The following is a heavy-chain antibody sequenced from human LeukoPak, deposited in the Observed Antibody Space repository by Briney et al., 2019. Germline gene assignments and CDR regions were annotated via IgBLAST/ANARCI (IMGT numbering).Heavy chain of an antibody. D-gene: IGHD3-16*01. V-gene: IGHV5-51*01. CDR2: IHPADSDT. CDR1: GYSFTTYW. Sequence: GQSLKISCKDSGYSFTTYWIAWVRQMPGRGLEWMGIIHPADSDTRYSPSFQGQVTLSADKSISTAYLQWGSLKASDTAIYYCARLWGSCFDSWGQGTPVTVSS. CDR3: ARLWGSCFDS. J-gene: IGHJ4*02.